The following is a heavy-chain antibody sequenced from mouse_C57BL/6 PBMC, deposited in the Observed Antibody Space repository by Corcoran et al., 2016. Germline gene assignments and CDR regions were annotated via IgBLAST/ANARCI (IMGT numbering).Heavy chain of an antibody. J-gene: IGHJ1*03. CDR1: GYTFTDYY. CDR3: ATPITTVVDWYFDV. Sequence: EVQLQQSGPELVKPGASVKISCKASGYTFTDYYMNWVKQSHGKSLEWIGDINPNNGGTSYNQKFKGKATLTVDKSSSTAYMELRSLTSEDSAVYYCATPITTVVDWYFDVWGTGTTVTVSS. V-gene: IGHV1-26*01. D-gene: IGHD1-1*01. CDR2: INPNNGGT.